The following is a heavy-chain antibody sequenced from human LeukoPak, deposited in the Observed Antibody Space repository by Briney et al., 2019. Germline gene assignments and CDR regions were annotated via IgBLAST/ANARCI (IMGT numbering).Heavy chain of an antibody. CDR1: GGTFISYA. Sequence: RASVKVSCKASGGTFISYAISWVRQAPGQGLEWMGGIIPTFGTANYAQKFQGRVTINADKSTSTAYMELSSLRSDDTAVYYCAALDYYYYMDVWGKGTTVTISS. CDR2: IIPTFGTA. J-gene: IGHJ6*03. V-gene: IGHV1-69*06. CDR3: AALDYYYYMDV.